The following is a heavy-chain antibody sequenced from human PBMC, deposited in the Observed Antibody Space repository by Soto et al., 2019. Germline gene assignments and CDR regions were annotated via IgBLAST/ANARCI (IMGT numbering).Heavy chain of an antibody. CDR2: ISGSGGST. J-gene: IGHJ4*02. Sequence: VLLVESGGGVVQPGRSLRLSCAASGFTFSSYAMSWVRQAPGKGLEWVSAISGSGGSTYYADSVKGRFTISRDNSKNTLYLQMNSLRAEDTAVYYCAKTNEYDSSGYYFDYWGQGTLVTVSS. D-gene: IGHD3-22*01. V-gene: IGHV3-23*04. CDR3: AKTNEYDSSGYYFDY. CDR1: GFTFSSYA.